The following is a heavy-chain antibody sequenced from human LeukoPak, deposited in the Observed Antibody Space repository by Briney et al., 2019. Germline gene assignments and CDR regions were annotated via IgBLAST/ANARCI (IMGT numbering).Heavy chain of an antibody. V-gene: IGHV1-69*13. CDR2: IIPIFGTA. CDR3: ARDPNYYDSSGYDLDY. Sequence: SVKVSCKASGGTFISYAISWVRQAPGQGLEWMGGIIPIFGTANYAQKFQGRVTITADESTSTAYMELSSLRSEDTAVYYCARDPNYYDSSGYDLDYWGQGTLVTVSS. J-gene: IGHJ4*02. CDR1: GGTFISYA. D-gene: IGHD3-22*01.